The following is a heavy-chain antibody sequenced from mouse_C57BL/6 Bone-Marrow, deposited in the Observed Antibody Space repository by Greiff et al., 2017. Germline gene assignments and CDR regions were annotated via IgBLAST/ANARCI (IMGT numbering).Heavy chain of an antibody. J-gene: IGHJ2*01. V-gene: IGHV14-2*01. D-gene: IGHD3-2*02. CDR2: IDPEDGET. CDR1: GFNIKDYY. CDR3: ARAAQAPGPRVSFDY. Sequence: DVKLVESGAELVKPGASVKLSCTASGFNIKDYYMHWVKQRTEQGLEWIGRIDPEDGETKYAPKVQGKATITADTSSNTAYLQLSSLTSEDTAVYYCARAAQAPGPRVSFDYWGQGTTLTVSS.